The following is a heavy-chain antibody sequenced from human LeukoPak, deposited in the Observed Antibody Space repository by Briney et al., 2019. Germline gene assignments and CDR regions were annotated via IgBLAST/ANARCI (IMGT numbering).Heavy chain of an antibody. V-gene: IGHV1-18*01. D-gene: IGHD3-3*01. CDR3: ARVERYYYYYGMDV. CDR2: ISAYNGNT. J-gene: IGHJ6*02. Sequence: ASVKVSCTASGYTFTSYGISWVRQAPGQGLEWMGWISAYNGNTNYAQKLQGRVTMTTDTSTSTAYMELRSLRSGDTAVDYCARVERYYYYYGMDVWGQGTTVTVSS. CDR1: GYTFTSYG.